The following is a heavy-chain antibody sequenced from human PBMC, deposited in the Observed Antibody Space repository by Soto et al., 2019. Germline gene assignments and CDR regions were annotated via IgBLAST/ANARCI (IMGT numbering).Heavy chain of an antibody. CDR3: ARYGSSTRCPGGVFDI. J-gene: IGHJ3*02. D-gene: IGHD2-2*01. CDR1: GGSFSGYY. V-gene: IGHV4-34*01. CDR2: INHSGST. Sequence: QVQLQQWGAGLLKPSETLSLTCAVYGGSFSGYYWSWIRQPPGKGLEWIGEINHSGSTNYNPSLNSRVTISVDTSKNQFSLKLSSVTAADSAVYYCARYGSSTRCPGGVFDIWGQGTMVTVSS.